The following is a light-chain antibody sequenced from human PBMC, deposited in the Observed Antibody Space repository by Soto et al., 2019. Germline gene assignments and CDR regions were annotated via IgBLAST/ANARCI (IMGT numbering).Light chain of an antibody. Sequence: DMEMTQSPSSLSASVGDRVTITCRASQSISNYLNWYQHKPGKVPKLLIYAASSLQSGVPTRFSGSGSGTDFILTINSLQPEDFATYYCQQSYGTPLTFGGGTKIEIK. J-gene: IGKJ4*01. V-gene: IGKV1-39*01. CDR3: QQSYGTPLT. CDR1: QSISNY. CDR2: AAS.